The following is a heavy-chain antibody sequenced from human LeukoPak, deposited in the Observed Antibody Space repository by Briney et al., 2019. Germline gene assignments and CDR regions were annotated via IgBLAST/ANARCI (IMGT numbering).Heavy chain of an antibody. CDR2: ISYDGSNK. V-gene: IGHV3-30-3*01. CDR3: ARDPARGQWKDAFDI. D-gene: IGHD6-19*01. CDR1: GFTFSSYA. Sequence: PGRSLRLSCAASGFTFSSYAMHWVRQAPGKGLEWVAVISYDGSNKYYADSVKGRFTISRDNSKNTLYLQMNSLRAEDTAVYYCARDPARGQWKDAFDIWGQGTMVTVSS. J-gene: IGHJ3*02.